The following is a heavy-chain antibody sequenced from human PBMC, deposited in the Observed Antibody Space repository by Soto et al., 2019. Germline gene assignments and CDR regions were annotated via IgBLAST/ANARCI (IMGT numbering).Heavy chain of an antibody. Sequence: PSXTLSLTCAVYGGSFSGYYWSWIRQPPGKGLEWIGEINHSGSTNYNPSLKSRVTISVDTSKNHFSLKLGSVTAADTAVYYCARRSSYLRFLEWLLYGFAPWGQGTLVTV. V-gene: IGHV4-34*01. J-gene: IGHJ5*02. CDR2: INHSGST. D-gene: IGHD3-3*01. CDR3: ARRSSYLRFLEWLLYGFAP. CDR1: GGSFSGYY.